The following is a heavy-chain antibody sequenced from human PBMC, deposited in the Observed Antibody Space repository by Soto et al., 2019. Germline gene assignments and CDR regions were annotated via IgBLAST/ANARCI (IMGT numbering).Heavy chain of an antibody. CDR2: ISSSSSTI. Sequence: GGSLRLSCAASGFTFSDYYMSWIRQAPGKGLEWISYISSSSSTIYYAESVKGRFTISRDNAKNSVYLQMNSLRAEDTAVYFCARAKSLEYNWFDTWGQGTPVTVSS. V-gene: IGHV3-11*04. CDR3: ARAKSLEYNWFDT. J-gene: IGHJ5*02. CDR1: GFTFSDYY.